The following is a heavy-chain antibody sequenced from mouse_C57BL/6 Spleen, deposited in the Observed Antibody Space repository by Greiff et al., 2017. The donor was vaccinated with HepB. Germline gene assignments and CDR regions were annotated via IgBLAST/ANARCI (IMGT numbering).Heavy chain of an antibody. V-gene: IGHV1-72*01. CDR1: GYTFTSYW. J-gene: IGHJ3*01. CDR3: AQGDYDYDGFAY. Sequence: QVQLKQPGAELVKPGASVKLSCKASGYTFTSYWMHWVKQRPGRGLEWIGRIDPNSGGTKYNEKFKSKATLTVDKPSSTAYMQLSSLTSEDSAVYYCAQGDYDYDGFAYWGQGTLVTVSA. D-gene: IGHD2-4*01. CDR2: IDPNSGGT.